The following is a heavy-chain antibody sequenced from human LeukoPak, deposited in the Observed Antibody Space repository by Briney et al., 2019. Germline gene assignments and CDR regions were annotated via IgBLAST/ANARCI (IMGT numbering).Heavy chain of an antibody. Sequence: GGSLRLSCAASGVTFSSYEMNWVRQAPGKGLEWVSYISSSGSTIYYADSVKGRFTISRHNAKNSLYLQMNSLRAEDTAVYYCAELGITMIGGVWGKGTTVTISS. V-gene: IGHV3-48*03. CDR3: AELGITMIGGV. CDR1: GVTFSSYE. CDR2: ISSSGSTI. D-gene: IGHD3-10*02. J-gene: IGHJ6*04.